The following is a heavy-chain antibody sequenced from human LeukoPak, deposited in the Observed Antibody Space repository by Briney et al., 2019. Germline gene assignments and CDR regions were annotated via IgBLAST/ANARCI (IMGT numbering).Heavy chain of an antibody. CDR1: GGSISSGDYY. V-gene: IGHV4-30-4*01. J-gene: IGHJ5*02. CDR2: IYYSGST. CDR3: ARDWGYCSGGSCYNWFDP. D-gene: IGHD2-15*01. Sequence: PSETLSPTCTVSGGSISSGDYYWSWIRQPPGKGLEWIGYIYYSGSTYYNPSLKSRVTISVDTSKNQFSLKLSSVTAADTAVYYCARDWGYCSGGSCYNWFDPWGQGTLVTVSS.